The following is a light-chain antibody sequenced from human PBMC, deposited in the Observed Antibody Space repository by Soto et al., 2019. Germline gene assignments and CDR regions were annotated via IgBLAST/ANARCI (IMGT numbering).Light chain of an antibody. V-gene: IGLV2-11*01. Sequence: QSALTQPHSVSGSPGQSVTISCTGTSSDVGGYNYVSWYQQHPGKAPKLMIYDVSKRPSGVPDRFSGSKSGNTASLTISGLQAEDEADYYCCSYAGSYTRVFGGGTQLTVL. CDR3: CSYAGSYTRV. CDR1: SSDVGGYNY. J-gene: IGLJ3*02. CDR2: DVS.